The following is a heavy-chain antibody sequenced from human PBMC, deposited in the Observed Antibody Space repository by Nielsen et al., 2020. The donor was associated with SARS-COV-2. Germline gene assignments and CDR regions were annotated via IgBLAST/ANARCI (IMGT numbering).Heavy chain of an antibody. CDR1: GFTFDDYA. Sequence: SLKISCAASGFTFDDYAMHWVRQAPGKGLEWVSGISWNSGSIGYADSVKGRFTISRDNAKNSLYLQMNSLRAEDTALYYCAKVAGEYSSSSYWGQGTLVTVSS. J-gene: IGHJ4*02. CDR2: ISWNSGSI. V-gene: IGHV3-9*01. CDR3: AKVAGEYSSSSY. D-gene: IGHD6-6*01.